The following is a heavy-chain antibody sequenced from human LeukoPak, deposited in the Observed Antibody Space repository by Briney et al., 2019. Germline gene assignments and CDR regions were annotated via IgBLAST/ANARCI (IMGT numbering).Heavy chain of an antibody. CDR1: GGSISSGGYY. CDR3: ARSPWGHSYGYIGVQNYFDY. V-gene: IGHV4-31*03. D-gene: IGHD5-18*01. J-gene: IGHJ4*02. Sequence: PSETLSLTCTVSGGSISSGGYYWSWIRQHPGKGLEWIGYIYYSGSTYYNPSLKSRVTISVDTSKNQFSLKLSSVTAADTAVYYCARSPWGHSYGYIGVQNYFDYWGRGTQVTVSS. CDR2: IYYSGST.